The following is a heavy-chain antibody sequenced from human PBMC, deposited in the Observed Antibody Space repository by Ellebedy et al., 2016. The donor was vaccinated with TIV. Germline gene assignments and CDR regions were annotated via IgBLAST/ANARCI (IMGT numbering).Heavy chain of an antibody. CDR1: GSISSSY. D-gene: IGHD3-10*01. V-gene: IGHV4-4*07. Sequence: SETLSLTCTVSGSISSSYWSWIRQPAGKGLEWIGRIYTSGSTKYSPSLKSRVTMSVDMSKNQFSLNLSSVTAADTAVYYCASLGGPGTLYYYYRMDVWGQGTTVTVSS. CDR2: IYTSGST. J-gene: IGHJ6*02. CDR3: ASLGGPGTLYYYYRMDV.